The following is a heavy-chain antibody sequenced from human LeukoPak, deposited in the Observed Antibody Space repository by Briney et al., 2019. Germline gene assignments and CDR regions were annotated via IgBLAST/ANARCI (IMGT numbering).Heavy chain of an antibody. CDR3: ARDNSVRDEAWWFNP. CDR1: GYTFTSND. CDR2: MIPNNGIT. J-gene: IGHJ5*02. D-gene: IGHD5-24*01. Sequence: GASVRVSCKASGYTFTSNDIIWVRQAPGQGLEWMGWMIPNNGITAYAQKFQGRVTMTRDTSINTAYMELSSLTSEDTAVYYCARDNSVRDEAWWFNPWGQGTLVTVSS. V-gene: IGHV1-8*01.